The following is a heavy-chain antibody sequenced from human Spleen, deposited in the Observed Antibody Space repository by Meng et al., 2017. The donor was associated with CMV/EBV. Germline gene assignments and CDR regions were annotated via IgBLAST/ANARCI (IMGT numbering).Heavy chain of an antibody. V-gene: IGHV3-7*01. D-gene: IGHD3-3*02. CDR3: ARAISG. J-gene: IGHJ4*02. Sequence: GESLKISCAASGFTFSSYWMSWVRQAPGKGLEWVANIKQDGSEKYYVDSVKGRFTISRDNAKKSLYLQMNSRRAEDTAVYYCARAISGWGQGTLVTVSS. CDR1: GFTFSSYW. CDR2: IKQDGSEK.